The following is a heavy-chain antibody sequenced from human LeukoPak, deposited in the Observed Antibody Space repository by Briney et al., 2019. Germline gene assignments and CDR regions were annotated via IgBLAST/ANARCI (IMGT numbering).Heavy chain of an antibody. CDR1: GYTFTSYG. CDR3: ARDPAAAIDP. J-gene: IGHJ5*02. CDR2: ISAYNGNT. D-gene: IGHD6-25*01. V-gene: IGHV1-18*01. Sequence: EASVKVSCKASGYTFTSYGISWVRQAPGQGLEWMGWISAYNGNTNSAQKLQSRVTMTTDTSTSTAYMELRSLRSDDTAVYYCARDPAAAIDPWGQGTLVTVSS.